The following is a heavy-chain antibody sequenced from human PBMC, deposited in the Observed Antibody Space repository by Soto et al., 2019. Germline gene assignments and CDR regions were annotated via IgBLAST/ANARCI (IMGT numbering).Heavy chain of an antibody. J-gene: IGHJ6*02. V-gene: IGHV4-59*08. CDR1: GGSISSYY. D-gene: IGHD6-19*01. CDR2: IYYSGST. CDR3: ATHGSPGYSSDYYTYYYGMDV. Sequence: PSEPLSLTCTVSGGSISSYYWSWIRQPPGKGLEWIGYIYYSGSTNYNPSLKSRVTISVDTSKNQFSLKASDTAIYYCATHGSPGYSSDYYTYYYGMDVWGQGTTVTVSS.